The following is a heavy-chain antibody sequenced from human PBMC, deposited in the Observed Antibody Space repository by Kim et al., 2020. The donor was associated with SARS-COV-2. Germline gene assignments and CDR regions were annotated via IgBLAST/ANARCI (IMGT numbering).Heavy chain of an antibody. D-gene: IGHD1-26*01. Sequence: DSVERRFTISRDNSKNTLYLQMNSLRAEDTAVYYCAKRGGSYLPYWYFDLWGRGTLVTVSS. V-gene: IGHV3-23*01. J-gene: IGHJ2*01. CDR3: AKRGGSYLPYWYFDL.